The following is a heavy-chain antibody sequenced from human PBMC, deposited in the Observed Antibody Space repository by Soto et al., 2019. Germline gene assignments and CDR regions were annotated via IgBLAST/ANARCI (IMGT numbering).Heavy chain of an antibody. CDR3: ARDRFYGSGSYFDY. Sequence: PSETLSLTCIVSGGPISSYNRSWIRQATGKGLEWIGYIYYSGSTNYNPSLKSRVTISVDTSKNQFSLKLSSVTAADTAVYYCARDRFYGSGSYFDYWGQGTLVTVSS. CDR1: GGPISSYN. D-gene: IGHD3-10*01. V-gene: IGHV4-59*01. J-gene: IGHJ4*02. CDR2: IYYSGST.